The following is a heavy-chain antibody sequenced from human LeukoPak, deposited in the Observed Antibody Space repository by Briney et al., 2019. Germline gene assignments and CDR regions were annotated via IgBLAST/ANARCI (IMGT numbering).Heavy chain of an antibody. CDR1: GFTFSSYG. CDR2: IRYDGSNK. D-gene: IGHD2-2*01. V-gene: IGHV3-30*02. Sequence: GGSLRLSCAASGFTFSSYGMHWVRQAPGKGLEWVAFIRYDGSNKYYADSVKGRFTISRDNSKNTLYLQMNSLRAEDTAVYYCAKEWEHVVVVPAAILDYWGQGTLVTVS. CDR3: AKEWEHVVVVPAAILDY. J-gene: IGHJ4*02.